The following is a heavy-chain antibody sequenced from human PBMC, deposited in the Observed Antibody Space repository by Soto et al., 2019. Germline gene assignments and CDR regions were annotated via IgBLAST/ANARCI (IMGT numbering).Heavy chain of an antibody. CDR2: IYYSGST. Sequence: SETLSLTCTVSGGSISRYYWSWIRQPPGKGLEWIEYIYYSGSTNYNPSLKSRVTISVDTSKNQFSLKLSSVTAADTAVYYCARDDYYGSGSYNYYYGMDVWGQGTTVTVSS. J-gene: IGHJ6*02. CDR3: ARDDYYGSGSYNYYYGMDV. D-gene: IGHD3-10*01. CDR1: GGSISRYY. V-gene: IGHV4-59*01.